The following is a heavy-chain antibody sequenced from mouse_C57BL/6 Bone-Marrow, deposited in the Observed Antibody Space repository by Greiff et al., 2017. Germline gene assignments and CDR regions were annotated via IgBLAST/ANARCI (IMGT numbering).Heavy chain of an antibody. Sequence: VNLVESGPGLVAPSQSLSITCTVSGFSLTSYGVHWVRQPPGKGLEWLVVIWSDGSTTYNSALKSRLSISKDNSKSQVFLKMNSLQTDDTAMYYCARHAPIYYGSSYVGLWYFDVWGTGTTVTVSS. V-gene: IGHV2-6-1*01. D-gene: IGHD1-1*01. CDR2: IWSDGST. CDR1: GFSLTSYG. CDR3: ARHAPIYYGSSYVGLWYFDV. J-gene: IGHJ1*03.